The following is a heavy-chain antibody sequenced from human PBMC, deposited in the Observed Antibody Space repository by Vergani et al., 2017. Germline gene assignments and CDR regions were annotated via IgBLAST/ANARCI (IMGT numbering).Heavy chain of an antibody. CDR2: LTGGGGST. V-gene: IGHV3-23*01. J-gene: IGHJ4*02. CDR3: VKDDCSYESFIDS. D-gene: IGHD2-15*01. CDR1: GFTFSTYA. Sequence: EVQLLESGGSLKQPGGSVRLSCAASGFTFSTYAMHWVRQAPGKGLEWVSALTGGGGSTYYADSFKGRFIISRDNSRDTLYLQMNSLRPEDTATYYCVKDDCSYESFIDSWGQGTLVTVSS.